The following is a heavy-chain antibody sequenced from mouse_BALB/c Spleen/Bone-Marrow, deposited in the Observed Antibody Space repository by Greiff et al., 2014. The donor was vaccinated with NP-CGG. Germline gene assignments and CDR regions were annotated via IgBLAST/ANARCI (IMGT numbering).Heavy chain of an antibody. Sequence: VQLQQSGAELMKPGASVKISCKATGYTFSSYWIEWVKQRPGHGLEWIGEILPGSGRTNYNEKFKGKALFTADTSSTTAYMQLSSLTSEDSAVYYCTNTIGNAYWGRGTLVTVSA. CDR3: TNTIGNAY. CDR1: GYTFSSYW. V-gene: IGHV1-9*01. D-gene: IGHD2-1*01. CDR2: ILPGSGRT. J-gene: IGHJ3*01.